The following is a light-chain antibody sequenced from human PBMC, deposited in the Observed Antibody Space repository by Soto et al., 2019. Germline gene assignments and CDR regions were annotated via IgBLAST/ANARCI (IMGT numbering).Light chain of an antibody. CDR3: QQYNNLPPWT. CDR1: QSISNN. Sequence: ILMTQSPATLSVSPGERATLSCRASQSISNNLAWYQQKPGQAPRLLIYDASTRATGIPARFSGSGSGTEFTLPISGMQSEDFAVYYCQQYNNLPPWTFGQGTKVEIK. J-gene: IGKJ1*01. V-gene: IGKV3-15*01. CDR2: DAS.